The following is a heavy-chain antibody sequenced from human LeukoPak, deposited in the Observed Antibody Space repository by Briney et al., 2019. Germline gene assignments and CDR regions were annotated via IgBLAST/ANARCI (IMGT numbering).Heavy chain of an antibody. V-gene: IGHV3-30*18. CDR2: ISYDGSNK. CDR3: VKDDSYYYGSGSYPY. CDR1: GFTFSSYG. Sequence: PGRSLRLSCAASGFTFSSYGMHWVRQAPGKGLEWVAVISYDGSNKYYADSVKGRFTISRDNSKNTLYLQMASLRPEDTAVYYCVKDDSYYYGSGSYPYWGQGTLVTVSS. J-gene: IGHJ4*02. D-gene: IGHD3-10*01.